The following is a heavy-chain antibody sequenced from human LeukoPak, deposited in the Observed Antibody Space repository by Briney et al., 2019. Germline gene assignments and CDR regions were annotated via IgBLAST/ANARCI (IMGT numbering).Heavy chain of an antibody. V-gene: IGHV3-23*01. CDR2: ISGSGGST. D-gene: IGHD1-26*01. Sequence: GGSLRLSCAASGFTFSSYAMSWVRQAPGKGLEWVSAISGSGGSTYYADSVKGRFTISRDNSKNTLYLQMNSLRAEDTAVYYCEKDLKGYSGSRNWFDPWGQGTLVTVSS. CDR3: EKDLKGYSGSRNWFDP. J-gene: IGHJ5*02. CDR1: GFTFSSYA.